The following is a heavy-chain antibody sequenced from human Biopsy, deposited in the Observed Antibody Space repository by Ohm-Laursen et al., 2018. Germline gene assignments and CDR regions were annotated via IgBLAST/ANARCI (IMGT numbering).Heavy chain of an antibody. J-gene: IGHJ1*01. CDR1: GGSFTGHY. V-gene: IGHV4-59*11. Sequence: SEILSLTCTVSGGSFTGHYWTWIRQPPGKGLEWIGHISHTGYTSYKSSLKSRVTTSLDTSRKHFSLRLTSLAAADTAVYYCARGSNEYGGLYFPHWGQGTLVTVSS. CDR3: ARGSNEYGGLYFPH. CDR2: ISHTGYT. D-gene: IGHD4-23*01.